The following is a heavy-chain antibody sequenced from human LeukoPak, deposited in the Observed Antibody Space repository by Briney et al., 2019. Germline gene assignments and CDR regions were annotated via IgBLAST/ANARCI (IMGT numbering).Heavy chain of an antibody. CDR3: AKVPDYDILTGSFLYYFDY. V-gene: IGHV3-23*01. CDR1: GFTFSSYA. D-gene: IGHD3-9*01. Sequence: PGGSLRLSCAASGFTFSSYAMSWVRQAPGRGLEWVSAISGSGGSTYYADSVKGRFTISRDNSKNTLYLQMNSLRAEDTAVYYCAKVPDYDILTGSFLYYFDYWGQGTLVTVSS. CDR2: ISGSGGST. J-gene: IGHJ4*02.